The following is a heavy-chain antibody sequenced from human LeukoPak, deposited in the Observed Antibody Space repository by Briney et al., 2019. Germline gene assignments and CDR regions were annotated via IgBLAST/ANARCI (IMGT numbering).Heavy chain of an antibody. CDR3: ARDWLGFGEYNWFDP. V-gene: IGHV4-39*07. J-gene: IGHJ5*02. Sequence: SETLSLTCTVSGGSISSGGYYWSWIRQPPGKGLEWIGSIYYSGSTYYNPSLKSRVTISVDTSKNQFSLKLSSVTAADTAVYYCARDWLGFGEYNWFDPWGQGTLVTVSS. CDR1: GGSISSGGYY. D-gene: IGHD3-10*01. CDR2: IYYSGST.